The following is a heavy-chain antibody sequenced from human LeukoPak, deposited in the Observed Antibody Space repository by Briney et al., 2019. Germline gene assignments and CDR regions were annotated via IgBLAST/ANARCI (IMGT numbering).Heavy chain of an antibody. J-gene: IGHJ3*02. V-gene: IGHV3-30-3*01. CDR1: GFTFSSYA. CDR2: ISYDGSNK. CDR3: AREGWYYYDSSGENAFDI. D-gene: IGHD3-22*01. Sequence: PGRSLRLSCAASGFTFSSYAMHWVRQAPGKGLEWVAVISYDGSNKYYADSVKGRFTISRDNSKNTLYLQMNSLRAEDTAVYYCAREGWYYYDSSGENAFDIWGQGTMVTVSS.